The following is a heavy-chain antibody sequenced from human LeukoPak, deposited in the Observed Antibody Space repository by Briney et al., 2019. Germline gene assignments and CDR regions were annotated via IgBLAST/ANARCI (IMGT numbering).Heavy chain of an antibody. D-gene: IGHD3-10*01. J-gene: IGHJ6*03. CDR3: ARVGDYYYYYMDV. V-gene: IGHV3-48*03. CDR2: ISSSGSTI. CDR1: GFTFSSYE. Sequence: PGGSLRLSCAASGFTFSSYEMNWVRQAPGKGLEWVSYISSSGSTIYYADSVKGRFTISRDNAKNSLYLQMNSLRAEDTAAYYCARVGDYYYYYMDVWGKGTTVTVSS.